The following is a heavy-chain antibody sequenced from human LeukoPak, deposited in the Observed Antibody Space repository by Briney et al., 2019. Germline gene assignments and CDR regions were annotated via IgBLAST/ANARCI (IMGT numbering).Heavy chain of an antibody. CDR3: ARSMAARAYNWFDP. J-gene: IGHJ5*02. Sequence: ASVKVSCKASGYTFTGYYMHWARQAPGQGLEWMGWINPNSGGTNYAQKFQGRVTMTRDTSISTAYMELSRLRSDDTAVYYCARSMAARAYNWFDPWGQGTLVTVSS. CDR2: INPNSGGT. CDR1: GYTFTGYY. D-gene: IGHD6-6*01. V-gene: IGHV1-2*02.